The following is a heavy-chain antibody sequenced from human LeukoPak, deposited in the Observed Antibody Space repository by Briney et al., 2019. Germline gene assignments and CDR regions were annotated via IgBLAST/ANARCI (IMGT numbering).Heavy chain of an antibody. J-gene: IGHJ4*02. V-gene: IGHV3-30*04. CDR1: GFTFSSYA. Sequence: PGRSLRLSCAASGFTFSSYAMHWVRQAPGKGLEWVAVISYDGSNKYYADSVKGRFTISRDNSKNTLYLQMNSLRAEDTAVYYCARDTDYYGSGSLWDWGQGTLVTVSS. CDR2: ISYDGSNK. CDR3: ARDTDYYGSGSLWD. D-gene: IGHD3-10*01.